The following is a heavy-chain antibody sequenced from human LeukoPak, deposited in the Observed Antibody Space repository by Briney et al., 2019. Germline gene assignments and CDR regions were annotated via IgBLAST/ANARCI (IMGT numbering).Heavy chain of an antibody. Sequence: ASVKVSCKASGYSFTGYYIHWVRQAPGQGLEWMGWINPNSGGTNYAQKFQGRVTMTRDTSISTAYMELSRLRSDDTAVYYCAKTRGRHGAFDIWGQGTMVTVSS. J-gene: IGHJ3*02. CDR2: INPNSGGT. CDR1: GYSFTGYY. V-gene: IGHV1-2*02. CDR3: AKTRGRHGAFDI. D-gene: IGHD2-15*01.